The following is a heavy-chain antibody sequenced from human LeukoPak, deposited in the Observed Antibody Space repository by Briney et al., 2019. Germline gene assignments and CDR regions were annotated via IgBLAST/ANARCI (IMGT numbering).Heavy chain of an antibody. Sequence: GSSVKVSCKASGGTFSSYAISWVRQAPGQGLEWMGGIIPIFGTANYAQKFQGRVTITTDESTSTAYMELSSLRSEDTAVYCCARDSYSSGSHDAFDIWGQGTMVTVSS. V-gene: IGHV1-69*05. D-gene: IGHD3-22*01. CDR2: IIPIFGTA. CDR3: ARDSYSSGSHDAFDI. CDR1: GGTFSSYA. J-gene: IGHJ3*02.